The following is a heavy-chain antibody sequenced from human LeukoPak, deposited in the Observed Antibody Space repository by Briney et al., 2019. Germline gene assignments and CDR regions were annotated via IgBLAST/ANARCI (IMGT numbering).Heavy chain of an antibody. J-gene: IGHJ3*02. CDR2: INPNSGGT. CDR3: ARVPNWNDRSTDAFDI. CDR1: GYTFTGYY. V-gene: IGHV1-2*02. D-gene: IGHD1-1*01. Sequence: ASVKVSCKASGYTFTGYYMHWVRQAPGQGLEWMGWINPNSGGTNYAQKFQGRVTMTRDTSISTAYMELSRLRSDDTAVYYCARVPNWNDRSTDAFDIWGQGTMVTVSS.